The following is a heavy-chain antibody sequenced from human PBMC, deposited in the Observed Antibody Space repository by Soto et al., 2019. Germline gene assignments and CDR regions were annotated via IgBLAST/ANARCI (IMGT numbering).Heavy chain of an antibody. J-gene: IGHJ6*02. Sequence: PSETLSLTCTVSGGSFSGYIWTWIRQTPGKGLQWIGQIYHSGSTNYNPSLKSRVTISVDKSKNQFSLKLTSVTAADTAVYYCARVSGSYCYGMDVWGQGTTVTVSS. CDR1: GGSFSGYI. CDR2: IYHSGST. D-gene: IGHD1-26*01. CDR3: ARVSGSYCYGMDV. V-gene: IGHV4-34*01.